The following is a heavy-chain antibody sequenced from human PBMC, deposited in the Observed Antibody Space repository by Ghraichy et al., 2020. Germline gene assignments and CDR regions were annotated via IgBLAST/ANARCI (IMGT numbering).Heavy chain of an antibody. CDR3: ARVQEYYYDSSGYYHNGPYYFDY. CDR1: GFTFSSYS. J-gene: IGHJ4*02. Sequence: GESLNISCAASGFTFSSYSMNWVRQAPGKGLEWVSYISSSSSTIYYADSVKGRFTISRDNAKNSLYLQMNSLRAEDTAVYYCARVQEYYYDSSGYYHNGPYYFDYWGQGTLVTVSS. V-gene: IGHV3-48*04. CDR2: ISSSSSTI. D-gene: IGHD3-22*01.